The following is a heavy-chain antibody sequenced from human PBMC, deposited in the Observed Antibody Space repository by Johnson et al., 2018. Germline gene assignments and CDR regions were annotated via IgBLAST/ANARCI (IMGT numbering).Heavy chain of an antibody. Sequence: VQLLESGGGLVQPGESLRLSCVGSGFTFSSCAMSWVRQAPGKGLEWVSGISGSGGSIHYADSGKGRFTISRDNSKDTLYLRMNSLRAEDTAVYYCTKAGHFVWDYMDVWGEGTTVTVSS. CDR3: TKAGHFVWDYMDV. CDR2: ISGSGGSI. V-gene: IGHV3-23*01. J-gene: IGHJ6*03. CDR1: GFTFSSCA. D-gene: IGHD2-8*01.